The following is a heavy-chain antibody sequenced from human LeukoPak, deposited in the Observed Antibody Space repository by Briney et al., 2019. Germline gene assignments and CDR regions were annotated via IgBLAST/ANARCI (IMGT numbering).Heavy chain of an antibody. V-gene: IGHV1-46*01. Sequence: GASVKVSCKASGYTFTNYYMHWVRQAPGQGLEWMGVINPSGGTTSYAQKFQGRVTMTRDTSTSTVYMELSSLRSEDTAVYCCARAFGSGSYHNPDHWGQGTLVTVSS. J-gene: IGHJ5*02. CDR3: ARAFGSGSYHNPDH. CDR2: INPSGGTT. D-gene: IGHD3-10*01. CDR1: GYTFTNYY.